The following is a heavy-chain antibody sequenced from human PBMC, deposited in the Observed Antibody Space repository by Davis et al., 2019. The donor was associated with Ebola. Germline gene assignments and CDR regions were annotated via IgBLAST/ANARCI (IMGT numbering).Heavy chain of an antibody. CDR1: GYTFTSYG. CDR2: ISAYNGNT. Sequence: ASVKVSCKASGYTFTSYGIGWVRQAPGQGLEWMGWISAYNGNTNYAQKLQGRVTMTTDTSTSTAYMELRSLRSDDTAVYYCARVTQLVATIRKLTYYYYGMDVWGQGTTVTVSS. J-gene: IGHJ6*02. D-gene: IGHD5-12*01. V-gene: IGHV1-18*01. CDR3: ARVTQLVATIRKLTYYYYGMDV.